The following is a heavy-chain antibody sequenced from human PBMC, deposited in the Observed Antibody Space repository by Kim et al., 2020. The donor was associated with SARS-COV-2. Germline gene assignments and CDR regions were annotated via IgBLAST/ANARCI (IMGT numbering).Heavy chain of an antibody. CDR1: GVSISGSY. V-gene: IGHV4-59*08. CDR2: MSDNGNT. J-gene: IGHJ4*02. D-gene: IGHD6-6*01. CDR3: ARRERAARQGGFDY. Sequence: SETLSLTCTVSGVSISGSYWSWIRQPPGKELEWIGYMSDNGNTDYSPSLRSRVTISVDTSKNQFSLKLRSMTAADTAVYYCARRERAARQGGFDYWGQGILITVSS.